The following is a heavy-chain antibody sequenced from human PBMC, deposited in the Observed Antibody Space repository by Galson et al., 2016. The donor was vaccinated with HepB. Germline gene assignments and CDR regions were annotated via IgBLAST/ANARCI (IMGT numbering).Heavy chain of an antibody. J-gene: IGHJ4*02. CDR1: GFTFSNYG. CDR2: ISYDGRNK. Sequence: SLRLSCAASGFTFSNYGMHWVRQAPGKGLEWVSVISYDGRNKYYADSVKGRFTISRDNSKNSVYLQINSLRAEDTAVYYCAKGWVEWLVQDHFDHWGQGTLVTVSP. V-gene: IGHV3-30*18. D-gene: IGHD6-19*01. CDR3: AKGWVEWLVQDHFDH.